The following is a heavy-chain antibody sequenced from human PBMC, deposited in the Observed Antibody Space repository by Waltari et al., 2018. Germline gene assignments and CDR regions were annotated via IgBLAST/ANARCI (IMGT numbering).Heavy chain of an antibody. CDR3: AREVYYDSSGYYYRNDY. D-gene: IGHD3-22*01. CDR1: GGTFSSYA. V-gene: IGHV1-69*08. Sequence: QVQLVQSGAEVKKPGSSVKVSCKASGGTFSSYAISWVRQAPGQGLEWMGRIIPIFGTANYAQKFQGRVTITADKSTSTAYMELSSLRSEDTAVYYCAREVYYDSSGYYYRNDYWGQGTLVTVSS. J-gene: IGHJ4*02. CDR2: IIPIFGTA.